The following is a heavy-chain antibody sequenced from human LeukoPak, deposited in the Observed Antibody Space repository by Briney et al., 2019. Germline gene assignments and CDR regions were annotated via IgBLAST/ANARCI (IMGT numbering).Heavy chain of an antibody. D-gene: IGHD2-2*01. CDR3: ARGRYSVVVPAASDAYDI. CDR2: INPSGGST. V-gene: IGHV1-46*01. J-gene: IGHJ3*02. CDR1: GYTFTSYY. Sequence: ASVKVSCKASGYTFTSYYMDWVRQAPGQGLEWMGIINPSGGSTSYAQKFQGRVTMTRDTSTSTVYMELSSLRSEDTAVYYCARGRYSVVVPAASDAYDIWGQGTMVTVSS.